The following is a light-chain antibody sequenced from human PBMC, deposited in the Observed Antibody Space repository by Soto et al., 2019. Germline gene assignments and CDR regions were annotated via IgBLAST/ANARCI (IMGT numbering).Light chain of an antibody. V-gene: IGKV1-5*01. J-gene: IGKJ3*01. CDR1: QSISSW. CDR3: QQYNSYSPT. CDR2: DAS. Sequence: DIQMTQSPSTLSASVGDRVTITCRASQSISSWLAWYQQKPGKAPKLLIYDASSLESGGPSRFSGSGSGTEFTLTISSLQPDDFAPYYCQQYNSYSPTFGPGTKVDIK.